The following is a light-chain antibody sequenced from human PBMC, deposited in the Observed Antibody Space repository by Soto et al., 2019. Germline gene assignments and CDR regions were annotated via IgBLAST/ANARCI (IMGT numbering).Light chain of an antibody. CDR3: QQYGSSPTT. CDR2: GAS. V-gene: IGKV3-20*01. Sequence: EIALTQSPGTLSLSPEERATLSCRASQSVSSSYLAWYQQKPGQAPRLLIYGASSRATGIPDRFSGSGSGTDFTLTISRLEPEDFAVYYCQQYGSSPTTFGQGKRLEIK. J-gene: IGKJ5*01. CDR1: QSVSSSY.